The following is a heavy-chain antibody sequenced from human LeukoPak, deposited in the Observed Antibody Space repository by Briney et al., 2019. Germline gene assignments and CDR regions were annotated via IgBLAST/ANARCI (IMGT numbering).Heavy chain of an antibody. Sequence: ASVKVSCKASGYTFTSYVINWVRQATGQGLEWMGWMNPNSGNTGYAQKSQGRVTMTRNTSISTAYMELSSLRSEDTAVYYCARAPSITGTTPPGYWGQGTLVTVSS. CDR3: ARAPSITGTTPPGY. CDR1: GYTFTSYV. J-gene: IGHJ4*02. D-gene: IGHD1-7*01. V-gene: IGHV1-8*01. CDR2: MNPNSGNT.